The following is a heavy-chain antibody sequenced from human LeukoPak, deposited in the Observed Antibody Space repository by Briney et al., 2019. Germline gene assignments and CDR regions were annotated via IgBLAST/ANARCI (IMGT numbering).Heavy chain of an antibody. D-gene: IGHD5-18*01. CDR3: ARRTAMVLFDI. V-gene: IGHV4-39*01. Sequence: SETLSLTCTVSGGSISSSSYYWGWIRQPPGKGLEWIGSIYYSGSTYYNPSLKSRVIISVDTSKNQFSLKLSSVTAADTAVYYCARRTAMVLFDIWGQGTMVTVSS. CDR1: GGSISSSSYY. CDR2: IYYSGST. J-gene: IGHJ3*02.